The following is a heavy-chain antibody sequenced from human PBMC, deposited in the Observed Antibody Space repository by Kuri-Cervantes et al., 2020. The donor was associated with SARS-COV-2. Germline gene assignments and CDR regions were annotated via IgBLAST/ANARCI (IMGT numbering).Heavy chain of an antibody. CDR1: GYTFTSYG. Sequence: ASVKVSCKASGYTFTSYGISWVRQAPGQGLEWMGWINPNSGGTNYAQKFQGRVTMTRDTSISTAHMELSRLRSDDTAVYYCATGAGWLRLRGYYFDYWGQGTLVTVSS. CDR2: INPNSGGT. CDR3: ATGAGWLRLRGYYFDY. J-gene: IGHJ4*02. V-gene: IGHV1-2*02. D-gene: IGHD5-12*01.